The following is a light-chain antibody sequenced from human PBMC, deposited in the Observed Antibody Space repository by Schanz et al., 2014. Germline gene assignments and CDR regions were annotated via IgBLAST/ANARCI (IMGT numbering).Light chain of an antibody. V-gene: IGKV3-11*01. CDR3: QQHGTLPST. J-gene: IGKJ1*01. CDR2: DAS. CDR1: QSVSSF. Sequence: EIVLTQSPATLSLSPGERATLSCRASQSVSSFLAWYQQKPGQAPRLLIYDASNRATGIPARFSGSGSGTDFTLTISSLEPEDFAVYYCQQHGTLPSTFGQGTKVEL.